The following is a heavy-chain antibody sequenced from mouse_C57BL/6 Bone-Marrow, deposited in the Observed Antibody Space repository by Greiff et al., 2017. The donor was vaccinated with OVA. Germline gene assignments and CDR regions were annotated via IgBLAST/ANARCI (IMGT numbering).Heavy chain of an antibody. CDR2: INPGNGDT. J-gene: IGHJ4*01. CDR1: GYTFTSYW. D-gene: IGHD2-3*01. Sequence: VQLQQSGPVLARPGASVKMSCKASGYTFTSYWMHWVKQRPGQGLEWIGAINPGNGDTSYNQKFKGKAKLTADTSSSTAYMEIRSLTNEDSAVYYYTRTKIVYDGNAIDYWGQGTSVTVSS. V-gene: IGHV1-5*01. CDR3: TRTKIVYDGNAIDY.